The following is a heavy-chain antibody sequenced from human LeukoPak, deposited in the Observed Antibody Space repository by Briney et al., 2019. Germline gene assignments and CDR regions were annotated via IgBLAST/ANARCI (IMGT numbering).Heavy chain of an antibody. CDR3: ARARTTGIAVAGTNWFDP. V-gene: IGHV3-21*01. J-gene: IGHJ5*02. CDR1: GFTFSSYS. CDR2: ISSSSSYI. D-gene: IGHD6-19*01. Sequence: GGSLRLSCAASGFTFSSYSMNWVRQAPGKGLEWVSSISSSSSYIYYADSVKGRFTISRDNAKNSLYLQMNSLRAEDTAVYYCARARTTGIAVAGTNWFDPWGQGTLVTVSS.